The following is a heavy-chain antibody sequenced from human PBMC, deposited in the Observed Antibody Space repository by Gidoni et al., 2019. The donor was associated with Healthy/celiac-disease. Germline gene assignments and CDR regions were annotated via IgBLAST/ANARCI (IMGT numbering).Heavy chain of an antibody. Sequence: EVQLVESGGGLVQPGGSLKLSCAASGFTFSGSAMHWVRQASGKGLEWVGRIRSKANSYATAYAAAVKGRCTISRDDSKNTAYLQMNSLKTEDTAVYYCTRRAVTGNWGQGTLVTVSS. D-gene: IGHD4-17*01. CDR3: TRRAVTGN. CDR2: IRSKANSYAT. V-gene: IGHV3-73*02. J-gene: IGHJ4*02. CDR1: GFTFSGSA.